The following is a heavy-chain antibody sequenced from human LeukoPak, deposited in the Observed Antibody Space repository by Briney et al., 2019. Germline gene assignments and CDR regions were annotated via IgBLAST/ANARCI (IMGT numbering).Heavy chain of an antibody. CDR3: ARGGSYYVGNWFDP. CDR2: IYSGGST. D-gene: IGHD1-26*01. CDR1: GFTASSNY. V-gene: IGHV3-53*05. J-gene: IGHJ5*02. Sequence: TGGSLRLSCAAPGFTASSNYMGWVGRAPGKGLGWVSVIYSGGSTYYADSVKGRFTISRDNSKNTLYLQMNSLKAEDTAVYYCARGGSYYVGNWFDPWGQGTLVTVSS.